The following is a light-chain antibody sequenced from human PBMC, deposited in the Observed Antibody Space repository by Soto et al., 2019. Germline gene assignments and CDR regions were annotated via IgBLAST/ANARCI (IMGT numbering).Light chain of an antibody. CDR1: QSVSSY. Sequence: EIVLTQSPATLYLSPGERATLSCRASQSVSSYLAWYQQKPGQAPRLLIYDASNRATGIPARFSGSGSGTDFTLTISSLEPEDFAVYYCQQRSNWYTFGQGTKLEI. V-gene: IGKV3-11*01. CDR2: DAS. CDR3: QQRSNWYT. J-gene: IGKJ2*01.